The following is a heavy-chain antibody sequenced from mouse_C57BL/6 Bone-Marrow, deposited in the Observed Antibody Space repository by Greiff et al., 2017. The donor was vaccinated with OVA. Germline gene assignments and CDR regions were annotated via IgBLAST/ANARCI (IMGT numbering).Heavy chain of an antibody. CDR1: GYTFTSYD. J-gene: IGHJ3*01. V-gene: IGHV1-85*01. CDR2: IYPRDGST. D-gene: IGHD1-1*01. Sequence: VQLQESGPELVKPGASVKLSCKASGYTFTSYDINWVKQRPGQGLEWIGWIYPRDGSTKYNEKFKGKATLTVDTSSSTAYMELHSLTSEDSAVYCCARREITTVVDPAWCAYWGQGTLVTVSA. CDR3: ARREITTVVDPAWCAY.